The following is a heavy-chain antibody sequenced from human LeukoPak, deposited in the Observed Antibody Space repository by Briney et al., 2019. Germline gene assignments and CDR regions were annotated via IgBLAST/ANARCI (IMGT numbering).Heavy chain of an antibody. CDR3: ARGLQENLAWLTAFSAFDI. V-gene: IGHV1-18*01. Sequence: GASVMVSCKASGYTFTSYGVSWVRQAPGQGLEWMGWISAYNGNTNYAQKVRGRVTMTTDTSTRTAYMEPRSLRSDDTAVYYCARGLQENLAWLTAFSAFDIWGQGTMVTVSS. J-gene: IGHJ3*02. D-gene: IGHD6-19*01. CDR2: ISAYNGNT. CDR1: GYTFTSYG.